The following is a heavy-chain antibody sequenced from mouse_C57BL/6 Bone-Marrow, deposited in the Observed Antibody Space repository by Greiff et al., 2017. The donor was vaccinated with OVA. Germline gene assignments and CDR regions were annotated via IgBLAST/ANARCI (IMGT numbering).Heavy chain of an antibody. D-gene: IGHD1-1*01. CDR3: ARGNFGSSFYAMDY. V-gene: IGHV14-3*01. CDR1: GFNIKNTY. J-gene: IGHJ4*01. Sequence: VQLQQSVAELVRPGASVKLSCTASGFNIKNTYMHWVKQRPEQGLVWIGRIDPANDNTKYAPKVQGKATMTADTSSNTAYLQLSSLSSEDTAVYCCARGNFGSSFYAMDYWGQGTSVTVSS. CDR2: IDPANDNT.